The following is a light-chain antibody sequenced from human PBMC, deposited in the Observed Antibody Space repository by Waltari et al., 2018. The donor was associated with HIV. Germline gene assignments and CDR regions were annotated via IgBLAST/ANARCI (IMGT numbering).Light chain of an antibody. CDR2: GAS. J-gene: IGKJ1*01. Sequence: GTLSLSPGERATLSCRASQSVSSSYLAWYQQKSGQAPRLLIYGASSRATGIPDRFSGSGSGTEFTLTIARLEPEDFAVYYCQQSETFGQGTRVEIK. V-gene: IGKV3-20*01. CDR3: QQSET. CDR1: QSVSSSY.